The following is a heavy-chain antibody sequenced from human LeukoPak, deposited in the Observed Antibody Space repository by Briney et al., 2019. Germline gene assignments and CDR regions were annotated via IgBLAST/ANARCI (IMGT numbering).Heavy chain of an antibody. V-gene: IGHV3-53*01. J-gene: IGHJ6*02. D-gene: IGHD3-10*02. CDR3: ARDIRKYVLVVANTSYYYYYGMDV. CDR2: IYSGGST. Sequence: GGSLRLSCAASGFTVSSNYMSWVRQAPGKGLEWVSVIYSGGSTYYADSVKGRFTISRDNSKNTLYLQMNSLRAEDTAVYYCARDIRKYVLVVANTSYYYYYGMDVWGQGTTVTVSS. CDR1: GFTVSSNY.